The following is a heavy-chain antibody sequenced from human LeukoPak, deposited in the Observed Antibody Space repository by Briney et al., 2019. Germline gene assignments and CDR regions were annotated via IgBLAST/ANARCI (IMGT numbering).Heavy chain of an antibody. CDR1: GGSISSYY. CDR2: IYYSGST. Sequence: SETLSLTCTVSGGSISSYYWSWIRQPPGKGLEWMGYIYYSGSTNYNPSLKSRVTIPVDTSKNQFSLKLSSVTTADAAVYYCASTGYSGYESNYWGQGTLVTVSS. V-gene: IGHV4-59*01. CDR3: ASTGYSGYESNY. J-gene: IGHJ4*02. D-gene: IGHD5-12*01.